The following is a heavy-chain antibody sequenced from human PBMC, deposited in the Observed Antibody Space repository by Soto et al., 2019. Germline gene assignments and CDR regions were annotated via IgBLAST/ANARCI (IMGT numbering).Heavy chain of an antibody. CDR2: INHSGST. V-gene: IGHV4-34*01. Sequence: QVQLQQRGAGLLKPSETLSLTCAVYGGSFSGYYWSWIRQPPGKGPEWIGEINHSGSTNYNPSLMRQVTISVDTSTNQFSLKLSSVTAADTAWYYCARVGFSYYYGSGSYGGLDYFDYWGQGTLVTVSS. CDR1: GGSFSGYY. CDR3: ARVGFSYYYGSGSYGGLDYFDY. J-gene: IGHJ4*02. D-gene: IGHD3-10*01.